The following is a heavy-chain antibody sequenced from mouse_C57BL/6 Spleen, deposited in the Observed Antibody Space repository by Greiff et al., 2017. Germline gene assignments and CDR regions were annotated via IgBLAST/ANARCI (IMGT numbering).Heavy chain of an antibody. J-gene: IGHJ2*01. V-gene: IGHV2-5*01. Sequence: VQLQQSGPGLVQPSQSLSITCTVSGFSLTSYGVHWVRQSPGKGLEWLGVIWRGGSTDYNAAFMSRLSITKDNSKSQVFFKMNSLQADDTAIYYCAKEGPHYYGSSRYFDYWGQGTTLTVSS. D-gene: IGHD1-1*01. CDR3: AKEGPHYYGSSRYFDY. CDR1: GFSLTSYG. CDR2: IWRGGST.